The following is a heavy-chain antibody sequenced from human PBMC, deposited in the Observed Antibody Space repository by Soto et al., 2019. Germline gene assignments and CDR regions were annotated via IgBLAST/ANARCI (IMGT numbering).Heavy chain of an antibody. J-gene: IGHJ4*02. CDR1: GDSVSSGGTD. CDR3: ARGGGYCGSTSCHTYYFDY. D-gene: IGHD2-2*02. CDR2: IHDSGSV. V-gene: IGHV4-61*08. Sequence: SETMSLTGTVSGDSVSSGGTDGSGIRQPPGEGLEWIAYIHDSGSVNYNPSLKSRVTISVDTSKNQVSLRLNSVTAADTAFYYCARGGGYCGSTSCHTYYFDYWGQGPLVTVSS.